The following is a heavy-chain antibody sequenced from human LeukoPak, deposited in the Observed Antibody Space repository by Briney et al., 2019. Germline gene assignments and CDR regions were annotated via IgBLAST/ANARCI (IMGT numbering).Heavy chain of an antibody. Sequence: PGGSLRLSCAASGLTFSSYWMSWVRQAPGKGLEWVANIKQDGSEKYYVDSVKGRFTISRDNAKNSLYLQMNSLRAEDTAVYYCARYSSSWYYFDYWGQGTLVTVSS. V-gene: IGHV3-7*03. J-gene: IGHJ4*02. CDR1: GLTFSSYW. D-gene: IGHD6-13*01. CDR3: ARYSSSWYYFDY. CDR2: IKQDGSEK.